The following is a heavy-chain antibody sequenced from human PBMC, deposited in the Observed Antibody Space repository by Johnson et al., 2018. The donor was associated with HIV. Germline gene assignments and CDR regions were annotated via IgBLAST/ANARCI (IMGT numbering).Heavy chain of an antibody. V-gene: IGHV3-66*01. CDR1: GITVSSSY. CDR3: AREPRIAAFRDAFDI. D-gene: IGHD6-6*01. Sequence: VLLVESGGGLVQPGGSLRLSCAASGITVSSSYMSWVRQAPGKGLEWVAVIYSGGNTDYAESVRGRFAISRDKSKNTLYLQMNSLRAEDTAVYYCAREPRIAAFRDAFDIWGQGTMVTVSS. J-gene: IGHJ3*02. CDR2: IYSGGNT.